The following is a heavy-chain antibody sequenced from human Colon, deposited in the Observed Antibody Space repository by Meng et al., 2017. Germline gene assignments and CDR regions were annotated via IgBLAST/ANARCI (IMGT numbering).Heavy chain of an antibody. V-gene: IGHV3-7*01. J-gene: IGHJ4*02. Sequence: GESLKISCAASGFSFSTYWMNWVRQAPGKGLEWVANIKQDGSEKYYVDSVKGRFTISRDNAKNSLYLQMNSLRADDTAVYYCATNSRGWGQETLVTVSS. D-gene: IGHD1-1*01. CDR1: GFSFSTYW. CDR2: IKQDGSEK. CDR3: ATNSRG.